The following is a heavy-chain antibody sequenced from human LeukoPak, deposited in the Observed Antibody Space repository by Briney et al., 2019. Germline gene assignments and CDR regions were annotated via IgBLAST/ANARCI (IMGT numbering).Heavy chain of an antibody. V-gene: IGHV3-9*01. J-gene: IGHJ2*01. Sequence: GGSLRLSCAASGFTFDDYGMHWVRQAPGKGLEWVSGISWNSGRIEYADSVKGRFTISRDNAKNSLYLQMNSLRAEDTAFYYCEKEGEMTTGGFFDLGARAPLVTVSS. CDR3: EKEGEMTTGGFFDL. D-gene: IGHD4-17*01. CDR1: GFTFDDYG. CDR2: ISWNSGRI.